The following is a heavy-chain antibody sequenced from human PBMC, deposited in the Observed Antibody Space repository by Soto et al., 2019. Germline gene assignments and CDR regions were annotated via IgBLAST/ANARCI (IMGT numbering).Heavy chain of an antibody. CDR1: YG. CDR3: ANRLSYYDFWSGYTPYMDV. Sequence: YGMRCISQKKGKGLEWVSAISGSGGSTYYADSVKGRFTISRDNSKNTLYLQMNSLRAEDTAVYYCANRLSYYDFWSGYTPYMDVWGKGTTVTVSS. J-gene: IGHJ6*03. CDR2: ISGSGGST. V-gene: IGHV3-23*01. D-gene: IGHD3-3*01.